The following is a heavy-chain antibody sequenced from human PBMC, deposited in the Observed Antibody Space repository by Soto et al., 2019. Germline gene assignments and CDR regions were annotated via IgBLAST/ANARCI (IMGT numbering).Heavy chain of an antibody. V-gene: IGHV3-64D*06. Sequence: PGGSLRLSCSASGFTFSSYAIHWVRQAPGKGLEYVSAINNTGGTTYYADSVKGRFTISRDNSKNTLYLQMSSLRTEDTAIYYCVKVGSSGWYDYWGHGTLVTVS. CDR2: INNTGGTT. J-gene: IGHJ4*01. D-gene: IGHD6-19*01. CDR3: VKVGSSGWYDY. CDR1: GFTFSSYA.